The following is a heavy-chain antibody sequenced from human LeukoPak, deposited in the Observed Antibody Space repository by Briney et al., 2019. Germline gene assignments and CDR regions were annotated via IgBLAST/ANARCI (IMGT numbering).Heavy chain of an antibody. CDR3: ARARVNFWSGSYHVTAPADY. CDR2: ISSTGVYT. V-gene: IGHV3-11*06. J-gene: IGHJ4*02. Sequence: GSLRLSFAASGFTFSDYYMTWIRQAPGKGLEWVSYISSTGVYTNYADSVKGRSTISRDNAKNSLYLQVNSLRAEDTAEYYCARARVNFWSGSYHVTAPADYWGQGTLVTVSS. D-gene: IGHD3-3*01. CDR1: GFTFSDYY.